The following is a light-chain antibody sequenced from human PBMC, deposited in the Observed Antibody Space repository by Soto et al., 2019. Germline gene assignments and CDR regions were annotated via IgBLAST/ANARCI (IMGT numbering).Light chain of an antibody. CDR2: EVS. J-gene: IGLJ3*02. CDR1: SSDVGAYNY. Sequence: QSALTQPASVSGSPGQSITISCNGSSSDVGAYNYVSWYQQDPGKAPKLMIYEVSNRPSGVSNRFSGSKSGNTASLTISGLQAEDEADYYCSSSTSSSTLVFGGGTKVTVL. CDR3: SSSTSSSTLV. V-gene: IGLV2-14*01.